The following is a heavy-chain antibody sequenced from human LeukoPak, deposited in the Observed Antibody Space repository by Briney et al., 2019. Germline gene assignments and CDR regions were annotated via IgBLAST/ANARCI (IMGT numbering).Heavy chain of an antibody. CDR3: ARGSSSWSYYYFYMDV. J-gene: IGHJ6*03. CDR1: GDSISSSHW. V-gene: IGHV4-4*02. D-gene: IGHD6-13*01. Sequence: KPSGPLSLTCAASGDSISSSHWWSWVRQPPGKGLEWIGEIYHSGNTNYNPSLKSRVTISVDTSKNQFSLKLSSVTAADTAVYYCARGSSSWSYYYFYMDVWGKGTTVTVSS. CDR2: IYHSGNT.